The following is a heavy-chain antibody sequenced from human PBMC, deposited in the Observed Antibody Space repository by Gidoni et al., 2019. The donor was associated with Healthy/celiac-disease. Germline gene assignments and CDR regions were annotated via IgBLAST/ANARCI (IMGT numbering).Heavy chain of an antibody. Sequence: QVQLVQSGAEVKKPGSSVKVSCKASGGTFSSYPISWVRQAPGQGLEWMGGIIPIFGTANYAQKFQGRVTITADESTSTAYMELSSLRSEDTAVYYCARVRYCSSTSCPDYYYGMDVWGQGTTVTVSS. CDR2: IIPIFGTA. CDR1: GGTFSSYP. CDR3: ARVRYCSSTSCPDYYYGMDV. J-gene: IGHJ6*02. D-gene: IGHD2-2*01. V-gene: IGHV1-69*01.